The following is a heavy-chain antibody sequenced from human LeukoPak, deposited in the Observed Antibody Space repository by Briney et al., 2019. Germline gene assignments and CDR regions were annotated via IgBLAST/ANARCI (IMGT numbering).Heavy chain of an antibody. Sequence: HPGGSLRLSCAASGFTVSNNFLTWVRQAPGKGLEWVSVIYSGGTTYYADSVKGRFTISRDTSRNTLYLQMNSLRAEDTAVYYCAREGGRYCSGGSCYSSNGWYGGLNYWGQGTLVTVSS. CDR3: AREGGRYCSGGSCYSSNGWYGGLNY. J-gene: IGHJ4*02. V-gene: IGHV3-53*01. D-gene: IGHD2-15*01. CDR1: GFTVSNNF. CDR2: IYSGGTT.